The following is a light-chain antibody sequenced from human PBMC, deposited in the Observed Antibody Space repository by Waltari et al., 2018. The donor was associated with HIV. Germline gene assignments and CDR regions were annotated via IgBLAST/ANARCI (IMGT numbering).Light chain of an antibody. J-gene: IGKJ1*01. Sequence: EILMTQSPATLSVSPGERATLSCRASQSVNINLAWYQQTPGQTPRLLIYGTSTRATDIPARFSGSGSGTEFTLTISSLQSEDFAVYYCHHYNNWRETFGQGTKVEIK. CDR2: GTS. CDR1: QSVNIN. V-gene: IGKV3-15*01. CDR3: HHYNNWRET.